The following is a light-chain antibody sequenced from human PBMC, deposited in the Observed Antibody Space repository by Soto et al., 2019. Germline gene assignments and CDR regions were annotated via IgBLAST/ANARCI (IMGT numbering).Light chain of an antibody. CDR3: AAWDDSLNGHVV. CDR1: SSNIGSYY. V-gene: IGLV1-44*01. J-gene: IGLJ2*01. CDR2: SDN. Sequence: QSVLTQTPSASGTPGQRVTISCSGSSSNIGSYYVNWYQQLPGTAPKLLTFSDNQRPSGVPDRFSGSKSGASASLAISGLQSEDEADYYCAAWDDSLNGHVVFGGGTKLTVL.